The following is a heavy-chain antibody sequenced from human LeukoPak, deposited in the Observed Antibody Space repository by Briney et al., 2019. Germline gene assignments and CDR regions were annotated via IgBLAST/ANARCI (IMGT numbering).Heavy chain of an antibody. J-gene: IGHJ3*02. V-gene: IGHV3-20*04. CDR2: INWNGGST. CDR3: AKDGGTYFWTVENAFDI. D-gene: IGHD1-26*01. Sequence: RAGGSLRLSCAASGFTFDDYGMSWVRQAPGKGLEWVSGINWNGGSTGYADSVKGRFTISRDNSKNTLYLQMNSLRAEDTAVYYCAKDGGTYFWTVENAFDIWGQGTMVTVFS. CDR1: GFTFDDYG.